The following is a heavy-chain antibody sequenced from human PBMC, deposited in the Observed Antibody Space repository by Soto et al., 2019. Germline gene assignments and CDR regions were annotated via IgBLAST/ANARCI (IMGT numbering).Heavy chain of an antibody. D-gene: IGHD3-10*01. CDR3: ERALRKVSYGPLGY. CDR1: GGSISSGGYY. CDR2: IYYSGST. Sequence: SETLSLTCTVSGGSISSGGYYWSWIRQHPGKGLEWIGYIYYSGSTYYNPSLKSRVTISVDTSKNQFSLKLSSVTAADTAVYYCERALRKVSYGPLGYWGQGTLVTVSS. V-gene: IGHV4-31*03. J-gene: IGHJ4*02.